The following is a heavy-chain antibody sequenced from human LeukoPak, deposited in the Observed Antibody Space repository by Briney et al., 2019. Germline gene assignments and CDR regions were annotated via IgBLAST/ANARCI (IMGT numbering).Heavy chain of an antibody. J-gene: IGHJ4*02. D-gene: IGHD2-15*01. V-gene: IGHV3-23*01. CDR1: GFNFSVYP. Sequence: GSLRLSCAASGFNFSVYPMTWVRQAPGKGLEWVSAISGSGGNTYYADSVKGRFTISRDNSKNTPYLQMNSLRAEDTAIYYCAKDRGYWGQGTLVTVSS. CDR3: AKDRGY. CDR2: ISGSGGNT.